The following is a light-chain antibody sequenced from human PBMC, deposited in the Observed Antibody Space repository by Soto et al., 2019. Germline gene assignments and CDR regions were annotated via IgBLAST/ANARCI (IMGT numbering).Light chain of an antibody. CDR1: SCDVGGYNY. CDR2: EVS. CDR3: SSYTV. J-gene: IGLJ2*01. Sequence: QSALTQPASVSGSPGQSITISCTGTSCDVGGYNYVSWYQQHPGKAPKLMIYEVSNRPSGVSNRFSGSKSGNTASLTISGLQAEDEADYYCSSYTVFGGGTKLTVL. V-gene: IGLV2-14*01.